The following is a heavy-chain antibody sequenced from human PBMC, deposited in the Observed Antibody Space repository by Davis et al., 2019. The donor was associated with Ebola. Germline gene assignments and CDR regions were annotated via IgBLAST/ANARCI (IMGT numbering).Heavy chain of an antibody. D-gene: IGHD3-9*01. Sequence: GGSLRLSCAASGFTFSDHYMDWVRQAPGKGLEWVGRSRNKANSYTTEYAASVKGRFTISRDDSKNSLYLQMNSLKTEDTAVYYCARGLTDLDWLLVGGEHYFDYWGQGTLVSVSS. V-gene: IGHV3-72*01. CDR3: ARGLTDLDWLLVGGEHYFDY. CDR1: GFTFSDHY. CDR2: SRNKANSYTT. J-gene: IGHJ4*02.